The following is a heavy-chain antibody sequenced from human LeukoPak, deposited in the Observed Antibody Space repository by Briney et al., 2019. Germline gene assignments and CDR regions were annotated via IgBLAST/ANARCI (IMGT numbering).Heavy chain of an antibody. CDR2: IYYSGST. J-gene: IGHJ6*03. CDR3: ARGYYFYYMDV. Sequence: SETLSLTCTVSGGSISSYYWSWIRQPPGKGLEWIGYIYYSGSTNYNPSLKSRVTISVDTSKNQFSLKLSSVTAADTAVYYCARGYYFYYMDVWGKGTTVTVSS. V-gene: IGHV4-59*01. CDR1: GGSISSYY.